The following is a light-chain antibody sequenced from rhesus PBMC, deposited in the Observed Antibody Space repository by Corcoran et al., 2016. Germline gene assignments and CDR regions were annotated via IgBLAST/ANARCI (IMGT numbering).Light chain of an antibody. V-gene: IGKV1S14*01. CDR3: QQHNTYPFT. CDR2: YAS. J-gene: IGKJ3*01. Sequence: DIQMTQSPSSLSASVGDTVTITCRASQGISNYVAWYQQKPGKAPKPLIYYASDLESGVPPRFSGSRSGTDFTLTISSLQPEDCATYYCQQHNTYPFTFGPGTKLDIK. CDR1: QGISNY.